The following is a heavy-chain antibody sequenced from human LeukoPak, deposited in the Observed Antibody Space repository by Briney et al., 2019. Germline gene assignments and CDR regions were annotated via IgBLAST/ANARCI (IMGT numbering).Heavy chain of an antibody. V-gene: IGHV4-4*07. CDR2: IYTSGST. CDR1: GGSISSYY. CDR3: ARDRALLWFGESTYYFDY. D-gene: IGHD3-10*01. J-gene: IGHJ4*02. Sequence: SETLSLTCTVSGGSISSYYWSWVRQPAGKGLEWIGRIYTSGSTNYNPSLKSRVTMSVDTSKNQFSLKLSSVTAAGTAVYYCARDRALLWFGESTYYFDYWGQGTLVTVSS.